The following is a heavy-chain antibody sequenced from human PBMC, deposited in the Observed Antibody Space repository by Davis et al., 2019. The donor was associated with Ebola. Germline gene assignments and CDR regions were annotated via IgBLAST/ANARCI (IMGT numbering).Heavy chain of an antibody. V-gene: IGHV4-59*01. CDR1: GGSISSYY. CDR2: IYYSGST. J-gene: IGHJ6*04. Sequence: PSETLSLTCTVSGGSISSYYWIWIRQPPGKGLEGIGYIYYSGSTNYNPSLKSRVTISVDPSKNQFSLKLTSVTKADTAVYYCVKAGVGSSWSYGMDVWGKGTTVTVSS. D-gene: IGHD6-13*01. CDR3: VKAGVGSSWSYGMDV.